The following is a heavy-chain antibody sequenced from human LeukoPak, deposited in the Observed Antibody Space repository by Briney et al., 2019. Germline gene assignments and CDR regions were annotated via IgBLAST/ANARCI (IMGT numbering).Heavy chain of an antibody. CDR1: GFTFSSYG. CDR2: ISYDGSNK. D-gene: IGHD6-13*01. Sequence: PGRSLRLSCAASGFTFSSYGMHWVRQAPGKGLEWVAVISYDGSNKYYADSVEGRFTISRDNSKNTLYLQMNSLRAEDTAVYYCAIIAAAGGDFDYWGQGTLVTVSS. V-gene: IGHV3-30*03. J-gene: IGHJ4*02. CDR3: AIIAAAGGDFDY.